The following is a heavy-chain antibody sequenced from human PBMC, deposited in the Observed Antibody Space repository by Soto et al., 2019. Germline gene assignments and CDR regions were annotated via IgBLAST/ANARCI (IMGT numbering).Heavy chain of an antibody. Sequence: GGSLRLSCAASGFTFSSYGMHWVRQAPGKGLECVAVISYDGSNKYYADSVKGRFTISRDNSKNTLYLQMNSLRAEDTAVYYCAKDRFVLMVYAIHGFDYWGQGTLVTVSS. J-gene: IGHJ4*02. V-gene: IGHV3-30*18. CDR1: GFTFSSYG. D-gene: IGHD2-8*01. CDR2: ISYDGSNK. CDR3: AKDRFVLMVYAIHGFDY.